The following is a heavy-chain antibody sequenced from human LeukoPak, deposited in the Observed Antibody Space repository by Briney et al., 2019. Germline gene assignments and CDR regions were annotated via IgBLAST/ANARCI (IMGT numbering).Heavy chain of an antibody. D-gene: IGHD3-9*01. CDR1: GFTFSSYG. V-gene: IGHV3-33*01. J-gene: IGHJ4*02. Sequence: GGSPTLSCAASGFTFSSYGMLWVGQAPGKGLERVAVIWYDGSNKYYADSVKGRFTISRDNSKNTLYLQMNSLRAEDTAVYYCARDSRYDILTGPLDYWGQGTLVTVSS. CDR2: IWYDGSNK. CDR3: ARDSRYDILTGPLDY.